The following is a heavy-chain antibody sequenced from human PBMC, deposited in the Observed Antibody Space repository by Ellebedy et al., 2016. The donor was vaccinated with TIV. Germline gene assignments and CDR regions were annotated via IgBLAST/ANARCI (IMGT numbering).Heavy chain of an antibody. D-gene: IGHD2-2*01. Sequence: GGSLRLSXAASGFTFSDYYMSWIRQAPGKGLEWVSYISSSSSYTNYADSVKGRFTISRDNAKNSLYLQMNSLRAEDTAVYYCASPLPTCSSTSCSLEAFDYWGQGTLVTVSS. J-gene: IGHJ4*02. V-gene: IGHV3-11*03. CDR2: ISSSSSYT. CDR3: ASPLPTCSSTSCSLEAFDY. CDR1: GFTFSDYY.